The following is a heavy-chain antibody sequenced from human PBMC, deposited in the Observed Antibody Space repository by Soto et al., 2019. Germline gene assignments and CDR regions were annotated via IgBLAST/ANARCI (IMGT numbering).Heavy chain of an antibody. Sequence: GGSLRLSCAASGFTFSDFAMAWVRQAPGKGLEWVSSASGSGSGTYYADSVKGRFTISRDNSKNTLFLHMTNLRAGDTALYFCAKGRPGVAAAPDYWGQGTLVPVSS. CDR1: GFTFSDFA. CDR2: ASGSGSGT. J-gene: IGHJ4*02. D-gene: IGHD2-21*01. CDR3: AKGRPGVAAAPDY. V-gene: IGHV3-23*01.